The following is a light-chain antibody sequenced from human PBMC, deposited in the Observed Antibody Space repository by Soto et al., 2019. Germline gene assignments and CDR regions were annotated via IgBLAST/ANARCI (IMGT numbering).Light chain of an antibody. J-gene: IGLJ1*01. V-gene: IGLV2-18*01. CDR2: EAS. CDR1: STDFVSYNR. CDR3: TLYTSENTYV. Sequence: QSVLTQPPSVSGSPGQSVTISCTGTSTDFVSYNRVSWYQQPPGTAPKLVIYEASNRPSGVPDRFSGSKSGNMASLTISGLQAADEADYYCTLYTSENTYVFGTGTKSPS.